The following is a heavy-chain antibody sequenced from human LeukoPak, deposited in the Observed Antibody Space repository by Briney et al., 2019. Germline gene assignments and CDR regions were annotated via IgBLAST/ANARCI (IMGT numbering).Heavy chain of an antibody. CDR1: GGSISSYY. Sequence: SETLSLTCTVSGGSISSYYWNWIRQPPGKGLEWIGFIYYTGSTNYNPSLKSRVTISLDTSKNQFSMRLNSVTAADTAVYYCARGYCSGGSCYYFDLWGRGTLVTVSS. D-gene: IGHD2-15*01. V-gene: IGHV4-59*01. J-gene: IGHJ2*01. CDR3: ARGYCSGGSCYYFDL. CDR2: IYYTGST.